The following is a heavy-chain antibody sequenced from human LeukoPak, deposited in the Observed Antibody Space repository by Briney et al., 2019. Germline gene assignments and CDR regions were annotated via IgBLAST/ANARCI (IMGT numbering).Heavy chain of an antibody. CDR3: ARDIPDYYDSSGYIDY. CDR1: GFTVSSYG. V-gene: IGHV3-30*03. J-gene: IGHJ4*02. D-gene: IGHD3-22*01. Sequence: GRSLRLSCAASGFTVSSYGMHWVRQAPGKGLEWVAVISYDGSSKYYADSVKGRFTISRDNSKKTLYLQMNSLRAEDTAVYYCARDIPDYYDSSGYIDYWGQGTLVTVSS. CDR2: ISYDGSSK.